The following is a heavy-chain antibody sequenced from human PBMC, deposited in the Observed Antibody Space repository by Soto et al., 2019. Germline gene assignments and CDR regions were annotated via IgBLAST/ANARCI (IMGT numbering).Heavy chain of an antibody. CDR1: DGSSSSYY. Sequence: SQTLSLTCSVSDGSSSSYYWGCIRQPPGKGLEWIGYIFYTGSTNYNPSLKSRVTISVDTSKNQFSLKLSSVTAADTAVYYCARNYPTGNKWNDLDFRGQGTALPVSS. CDR3: ARNYPTGNKWNDLDF. CDR2: IFYTGST. D-gene: IGHD1-1*01. J-gene: IGHJ4*02. V-gene: IGHV4-59*01.